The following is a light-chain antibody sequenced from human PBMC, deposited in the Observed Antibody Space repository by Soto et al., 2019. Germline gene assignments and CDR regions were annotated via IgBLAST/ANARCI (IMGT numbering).Light chain of an antibody. V-gene: IGLV2-11*01. CDR3: CSYAGSSYV. CDR2: DVT. Sequence: QSVLTQPRSVSGSPGQSVTISCTGTSSDVGGYNYVSWYQLHPGKAPKLMIYDVTKRPSGVPERFSGSKSGNTASLTISGLQAEDEADYYCCSYAGSSYVFGTGTKVTVL. CDR1: SSDVGGYNY. J-gene: IGLJ1*01.